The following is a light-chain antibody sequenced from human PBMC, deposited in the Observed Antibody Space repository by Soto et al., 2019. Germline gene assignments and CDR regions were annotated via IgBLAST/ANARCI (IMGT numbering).Light chain of an antibody. J-gene: IGLJ3*02. CDR1: NSNIGSNT. CDR2: NKK. CDR3: ASWDDSLNGPV. Sequence: QPVLTQPPSASGTPGQRVTISCSGSNSNIGSNTLNWYQQLPGTAPKLLIYNKKQRPSGVPDRFSGSKSGTSASLAISGLQSEDEADYYCASWDDSLNGPVFGGGTKLTVL. V-gene: IGLV1-44*01.